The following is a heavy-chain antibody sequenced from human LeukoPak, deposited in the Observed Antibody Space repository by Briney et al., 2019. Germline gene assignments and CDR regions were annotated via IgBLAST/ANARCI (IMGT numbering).Heavy chain of an antibody. Sequence: PGGSLRLSCAASGFTFSSYCMHWVRQVPGKGLVWLSRISSDGSSTDYADSVKGRFTISRDNTKNTLYLQMNSLRVEDTAVYYCAGVLAVAGSSILRSWGQGTPVTVSS. CDR2: ISSDGSST. D-gene: IGHD6-19*01. J-gene: IGHJ5*02. V-gene: IGHV3-74*01. CDR3: AGVLAVAGSSILRS. CDR1: GFTFSSYC.